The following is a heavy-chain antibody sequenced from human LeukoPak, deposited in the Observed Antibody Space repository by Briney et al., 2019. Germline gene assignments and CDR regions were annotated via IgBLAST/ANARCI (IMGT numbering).Heavy chain of an antibody. D-gene: IGHD3-16*01. CDR3: AHSTTDLFGA. Sequence: SGPTLVHPPPPLTLTCTFSGFSLRTGRVGVGWIRQPPGKALDWLALIYWNDEKRYSPSLKSRLTITKDTSKNQVVLTMTKMDPMDTATYYCAHSTTDLFGAWGRGTLVTVSS. J-gene: IGHJ2*01. V-gene: IGHV2-5*01. CDR1: GFSLRTGRVG. CDR2: IYWNDEK.